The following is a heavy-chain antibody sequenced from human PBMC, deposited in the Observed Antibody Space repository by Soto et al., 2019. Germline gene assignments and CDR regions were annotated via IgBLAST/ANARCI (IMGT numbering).Heavy chain of an antibody. J-gene: IGHJ5*02. V-gene: IGHV6-1*01. CDR3: ARDPVFWSGFLVACVTMNNWFDP. CDR1: GDSVSSNSAA. D-gene: IGHD3-3*01. CDR2: TYYRSKWYN. Sequence: SQTLSLTCAISGDSVSSNSAAWNWIRQSPSRGLEWLGRTYYRSKWYNDYAVSVKSRITINPDTSKNQFSLQLNSVTPEDTAVYYCARDPVFWSGFLVACVTMNNWFDPWGQGTLVTVSS.